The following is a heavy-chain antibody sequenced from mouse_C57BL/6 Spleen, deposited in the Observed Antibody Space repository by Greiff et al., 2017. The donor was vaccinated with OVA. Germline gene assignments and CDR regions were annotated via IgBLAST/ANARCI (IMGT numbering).Heavy chain of an antibody. V-gene: IGHV1-76*01. Sequence: QVQLKESGAELVRPGASVKLSCKASGYTFTDYYINWVKQRPGQGLEWIARIYPGSGNTYYNEKFKGKATLTAEKSSSTAYMQLSSLTSEDSAVYFCARRAVVATDYYAMDYWGQGTSVTVSS. CDR2: IYPGSGNT. D-gene: IGHD1-1*01. CDR3: ARRAVVATDYYAMDY. J-gene: IGHJ4*01. CDR1: GYTFTDYY.